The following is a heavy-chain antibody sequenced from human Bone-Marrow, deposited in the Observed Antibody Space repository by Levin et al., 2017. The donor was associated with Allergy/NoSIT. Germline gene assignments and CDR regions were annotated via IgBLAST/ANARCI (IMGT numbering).Heavy chain of an antibody. J-gene: IGHJ4*02. D-gene: IGHD2-15*01. V-gene: IGHV3-23*01. Sequence: PGGSLRLSCTASGFVFSSFALSWVRQAPGKGLEWVSTISGSGSATYYADSVKGRFTISRDNSKETLYLQMHSLRADDTAVYYCAKRIGRYCSGGGCQDHWGQGTLVTVSS. CDR3: AKRIGRYCSGGGCQDH. CDR2: ISGSGSAT. CDR1: GFVFSSFA.